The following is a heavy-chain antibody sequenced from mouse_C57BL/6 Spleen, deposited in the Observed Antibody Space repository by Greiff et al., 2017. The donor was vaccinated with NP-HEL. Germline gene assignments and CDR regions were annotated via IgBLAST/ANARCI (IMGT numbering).Heavy chain of an antibody. D-gene: IGHD6-1*01. CDR2: IDPSDSET. CDR1: GYTFTSYW. V-gene: IGHV1-52*01. J-gene: IGHJ1*03. Sequence: QVQLQQPGAELVRPGSSVKLSCKASGYTFTSYWMHWVKQRPIQGLEWIGNIDPSDSETHYNQKFKDKATLTVYKSSSTAYMQLSSLTSEDSAIYYCAGPRTAAADWYFDVWGTGTTVTVSS. CDR3: AGPRTAAADWYFDV.